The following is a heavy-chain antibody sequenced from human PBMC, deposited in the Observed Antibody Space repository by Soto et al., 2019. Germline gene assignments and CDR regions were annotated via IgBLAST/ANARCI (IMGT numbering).Heavy chain of an antibody. CDR1: GFTFRSYA. J-gene: IGHJ5*02. V-gene: IGHV3-23*01. D-gene: IGHD6-13*01. CDR2: ISASGGST. CDR3: AKDLASSSSWYENTWFAP. Sequence: GGSLRLSCSASGFTFRSYAMHRVRQAPGKGLEYVSAISASGGSTHYADSVKGRFTISRDNSKNTLYLQMNSLRAEDTAVYYCAKDLASSSSWYENTWFAPWGQGTLVTVSS.